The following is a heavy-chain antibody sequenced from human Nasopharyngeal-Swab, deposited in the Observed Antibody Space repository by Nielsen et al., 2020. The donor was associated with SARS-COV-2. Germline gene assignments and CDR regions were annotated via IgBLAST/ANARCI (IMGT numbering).Heavy chain of an antibody. D-gene: IGHD2-15*01. V-gene: IGHV1-46*01. CDR1: GYTFTSYY. J-gene: IGHJ4*02. CDR3: ARDRVAATPFGGPEWSFDY. CDR2: INPSGGST. Sequence: ASVKVSCKASGYTFTSYYIHWVRQAPGQGLEWMGIINPSGGSTSYAQKFQGRVTMTRDTSTSTVYMELSSLRSEDTAVYYCARDRVAATPFGGPEWSFDYWGQGTLVTVSS.